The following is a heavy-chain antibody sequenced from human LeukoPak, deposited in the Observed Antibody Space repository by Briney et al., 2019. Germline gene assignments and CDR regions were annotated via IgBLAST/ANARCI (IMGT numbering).Heavy chain of an antibody. CDR2: TSNNGGST. Sequence: GGSLRLSCSASGFTFSSYAMHWVRQAPGKGLEYVSATSNNGGSTYYADSVKGRFTISRDNSKNTLYLQMSSLRAEDTAVYYCVKDAYSSSPMYYFDYWGQGALVTVSS. CDR1: GFTFSSYA. CDR3: VKDAYSSSPMYYFDY. J-gene: IGHJ4*02. D-gene: IGHD6-13*01. V-gene: IGHV3-64D*06.